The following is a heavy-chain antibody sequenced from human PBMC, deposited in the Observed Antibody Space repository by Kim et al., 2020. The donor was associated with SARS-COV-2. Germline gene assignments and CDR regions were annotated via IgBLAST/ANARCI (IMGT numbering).Heavy chain of an antibody. CDR1: GFTFTSYA. CDR3: AKDLDSSGYHPFDY. CDR2: ISGSGGTK. D-gene: IGHD3-22*01. Sequence: GGSLRLSCAASGFTFTSYAMSWVRQAPGKGLEWVSAISGSGGTKYYADSVKGRFTISRDNAKNTVYMQMNSLRPEDTAVYYCAKDLDSSGYHPFDYWGRGTLVTVSS. J-gene: IGHJ4*02. V-gene: IGHV3-23*01.